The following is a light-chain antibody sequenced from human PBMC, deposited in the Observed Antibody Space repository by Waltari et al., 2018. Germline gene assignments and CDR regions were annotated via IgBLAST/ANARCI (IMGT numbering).Light chain of an antibody. J-gene: IGLJ2*01. CDR2: CDD. CDR3: AAWDISLNNLL. V-gene: IGLV1-36*01. Sequence: QSALTQPPSVSGAPRQRVTISCSGTRSNIGDSPVNWYQQLPGKPPKLVIYCDDLVPSGVSDRFSGSKSGSSASLAISGLQSEDEAVYFCAAWDISLNNLLFGGGTKLTVL. CDR1: RSNIGDSP.